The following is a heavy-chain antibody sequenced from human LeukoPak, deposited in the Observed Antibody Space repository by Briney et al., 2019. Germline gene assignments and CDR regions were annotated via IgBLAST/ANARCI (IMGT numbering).Heavy chain of an antibody. CDR1: GFTFSSYA. V-gene: IGHV3-30*14. CDR3: ARDRRQFFDY. J-gene: IGHJ4*02. Sequence: GGSLRLSCAASGFTFSSYAMHWVRQAPGKGLEWVAVISYDGSNKYYADFVKGRFTISRDNSKNTLYLQMNSLRAEDTAVYYCARDRRQFFDYWGQGTLVTVSS. CDR2: ISYDGSNK.